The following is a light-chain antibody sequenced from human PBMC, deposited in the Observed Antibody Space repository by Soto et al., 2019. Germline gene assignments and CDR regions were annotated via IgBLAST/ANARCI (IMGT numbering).Light chain of an antibody. CDR3: QHRASWPLT. CDR2: DAS. Sequence: DIVLTQSPATLSLSPGERATLSCRASRIVHTHLAWYQQKPGQAPRLLIYDASNRATGIPARFSGSGSGTDFTLSISSLEPEDFAVYYCQHRASWPLTFGGGTKVEIK. J-gene: IGKJ4*01. V-gene: IGKV3-11*01. CDR1: RIVHTH.